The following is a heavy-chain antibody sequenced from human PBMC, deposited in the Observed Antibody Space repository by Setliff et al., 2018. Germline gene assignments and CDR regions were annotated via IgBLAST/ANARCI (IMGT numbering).Heavy chain of an antibody. CDR3: VRSSAPQVVLAADFDF. D-gene: IGHD6-19*01. V-gene: IGHV1-18*01. CDR2: ISPYSGNT. CDR1: GFSFTNFG. J-gene: IGHJ4*02. Sequence: ASVKVSCKTSGFSFTNFGFSWVRQAPGQGLEWLGSISPYSGNTNYPQWLQDRVTMTIDTSATTVHMELKSLRSDDTAVYYCVRSSAPQVVLAADFDFWGQGTPVTVS.